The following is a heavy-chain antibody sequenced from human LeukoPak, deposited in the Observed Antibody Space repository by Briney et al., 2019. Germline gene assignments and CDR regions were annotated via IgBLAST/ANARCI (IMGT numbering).Heavy chain of an antibody. J-gene: IGHJ3*02. D-gene: IGHD3-22*01. CDR3: ARGLGYYYDSSGPHDDAFDI. CDR2: INPSGGST. CDR1: GYTFTSYY. V-gene: IGHV1-46*01. Sequence: ASVKVSCKASGYTFTSYYMHWVRQAPGQGLEWMGIINPSGGSTSYAQKLQGRVTMTTDTSTSTAYMELRSLRSDDTAVYYCARGLGYYYDSSGPHDDAFDIWGQGTMVTVSS.